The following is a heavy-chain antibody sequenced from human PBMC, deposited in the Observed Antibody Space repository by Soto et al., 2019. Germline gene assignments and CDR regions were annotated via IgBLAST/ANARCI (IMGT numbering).Heavy chain of an antibody. CDR2: ISSSSSYI. CDR3: ARGTYDYDSSRYYSL. D-gene: IGHD3-22*01. V-gene: IGHV3-21*01. J-gene: IGHJ4*02. CDR1: GFTFRSYS. Sequence: EVQLVESGGGLVKPGGSLRLSCAASGFTFRSYSMNWVRQAPGKGLEWVSSISSSSSYIYYADSVKGRFTISRDNAKNSLYLQMNSLRAEDTAVYYCARGTYDYDSSRYYSLWGQGTLVTVSS.